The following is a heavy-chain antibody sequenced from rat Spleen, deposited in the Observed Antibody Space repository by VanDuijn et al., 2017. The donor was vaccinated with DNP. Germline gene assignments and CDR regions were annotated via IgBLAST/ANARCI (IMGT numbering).Heavy chain of an antibody. CDR3: ATALCDY. Sequence: EVQLVESDGGLVQPGRSLKLSCAASGFTFSDFYMAWVRQAPTKGLEWVATISYDARTTYYRDSVKGRFTISRDNAKSTLYLQMDSLRSEDTATYYCATALCDYWGQGVMVTVSS. CDR1: GFTFSDFY. CDR2: ISYDARTT. J-gene: IGHJ2*01. D-gene: IGHD3-2*01. V-gene: IGHV5-20*01.